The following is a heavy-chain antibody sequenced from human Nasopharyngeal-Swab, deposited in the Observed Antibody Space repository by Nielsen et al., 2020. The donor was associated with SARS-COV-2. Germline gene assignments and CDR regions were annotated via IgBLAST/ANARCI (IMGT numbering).Heavy chain of an antibody. CDR2: ISSSSSTI. V-gene: IGHV3-48*04. Sequence: GESLKISCAASGFTFSSYSMNWVRQAPGKGLEWVSYISSSSSTIYCADSVKGRSTISRDNAKNSLYLQMNSLRAEDTAVYYCARDTGRSKMKLPDYWGQGTLVTVSS. D-gene: IGHD4-17*01. CDR3: ARDTGRSKMKLPDY. CDR1: GFTFSSYS. J-gene: IGHJ4*02.